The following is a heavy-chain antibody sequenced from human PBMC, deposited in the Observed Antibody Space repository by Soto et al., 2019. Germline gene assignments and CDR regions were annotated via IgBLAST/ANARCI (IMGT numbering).Heavy chain of an antibody. CDR1: GFSVGGNY. CDR3: ARGANYDC. CDR2: IYSGGNP. J-gene: IGHJ4*02. V-gene: IGHV3-53*01. Sequence: VGSLRLSCAASGFSVGGNYMSWLRQAPGKGLELVSLIYSGGNPFYADSMKGQFTLSRDNSNNMLYLQMDSLRAEDTAVYYCARGANYDCWGQGTM. D-gene: IGHD3-10*01.